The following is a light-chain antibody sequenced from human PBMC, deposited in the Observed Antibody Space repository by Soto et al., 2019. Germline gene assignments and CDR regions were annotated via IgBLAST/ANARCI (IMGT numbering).Light chain of an antibody. CDR2: GAS. CDR3: QDYHGSPPT. V-gene: IGKV3-20*01. Sequence: TVLTQSPGTLSLSPGERAALSCRASQSVSSDWLAWYQQKPGQPPILLIYGASNRATGIPDRFSGSGSGTDVTLTFSRLEPEDFAFYFCQDYHGSPPTFGQGTMVEIK. CDR1: QSVSSDW. J-gene: IGKJ1*01.